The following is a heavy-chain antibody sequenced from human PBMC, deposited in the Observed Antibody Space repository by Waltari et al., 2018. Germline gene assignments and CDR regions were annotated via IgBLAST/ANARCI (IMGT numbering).Heavy chain of an antibody. D-gene: IGHD4-17*01. J-gene: IGHJ1*01. Sequence: QVQLVESGGGVVQPGGSLRLSCTASGYTFSDYAMHWVRQAPGKGLGWVAVISHDATKKNYAQSLQGRFTISRDKSRNTLYLESNNVRVADTALYYCAKDDYGDEYFQHWGQGTLVTVSS. V-gene: IGHV3-30*18. CDR3: AKDDYGDEYFQH. CDR2: ISHDATKK. CDR1: GYTFSDYA.